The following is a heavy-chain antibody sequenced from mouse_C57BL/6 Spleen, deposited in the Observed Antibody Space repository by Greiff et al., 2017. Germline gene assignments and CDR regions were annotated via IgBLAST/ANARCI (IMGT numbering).Heavy chain of an antibody. CDR3: ARYYYGSSPVRDV. CDR2: IDPSDSYT. CDR1: GYTFTSYW. D-gene: IGHD1-1*01. J-gene: IGHJ1*03. V-gene: IGHV1-69*01. Sequence: QVQLQQPGAELVMPGASVKLSCKASGYTFTSYWMHWVKQRPGQGLEWIGEIDPSDSYTNYNQKFKGKSTLTVDKSSSTAYMQLSSLTSEDAAVXYCARYYYGSSPVRDVWGTGTTVTVSS.